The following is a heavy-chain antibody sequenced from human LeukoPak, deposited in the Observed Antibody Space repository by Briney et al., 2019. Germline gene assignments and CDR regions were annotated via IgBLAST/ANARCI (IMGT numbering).Heavy chain of an antibody. CDR3: ARGESEYYYDSSAQGDY. J-gene: IGHJ4*02. CDR2: IYSGGST. D-gene: IGHD3-22*01. V-gene: IGHV3-66*01. Sequence: GGSLRLSCAASGFTVSSNYMSWVRQAPGKGLEWVSVIYSGGSTYYADSVKGRFTISRDNSKNTLYLQMNSLRAEDTAVYYCARGESEYYYDSSAQGDYWGQGTLVTVSS. CDR1: GFTVSSNY.